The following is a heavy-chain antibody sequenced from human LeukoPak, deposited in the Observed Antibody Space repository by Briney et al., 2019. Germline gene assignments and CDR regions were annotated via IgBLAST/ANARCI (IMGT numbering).Heavy chain of an antibody. D-gene: IGHD6-19*01. Sequence: GGSLRLSCAASGFTFTNHWMSWVRQAPGKGLEWVSSISSSSSYIYYADSVKGRFTISRDNAKNSLYLQMNSLRAEDTAVYYCARGAVAGYFDYWGQGTLVTVSS. CDR3: ARGAVAGYFDY. CDR2: ISSSSSYI. CDR1: GFTFTNHW. J-gene: IGHJ4*02. V-gene: IGHV3-21*01.